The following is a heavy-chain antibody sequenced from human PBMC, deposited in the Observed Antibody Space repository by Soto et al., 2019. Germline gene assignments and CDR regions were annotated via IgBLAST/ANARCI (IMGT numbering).Heavy chain of an antibody. CDR2: IDPNDSQT. CDR3: ARHAGNSWKGDYFDY. V-gene: IGHV5-51*01. Sequence: GESLKISCQASGYSFSSSWIGWVRQMPGKGLEWMGIIDPNDSQTIYSPSFQGQVTISADKSIDTAYLQWSSLKSSDTAMYYCARHAGNSWKGDYFDYWGQGALVTVSS. D-gene: IGHD6-13*01. J-gene: IGHJ4*02. CDR1: GYSFSSSW.